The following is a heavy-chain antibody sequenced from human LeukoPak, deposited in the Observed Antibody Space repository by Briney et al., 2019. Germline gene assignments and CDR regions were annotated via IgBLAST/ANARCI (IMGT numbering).Heavy chain of an antibody. Sequence: PSETLSLTCTVSGGSISSYYWSWIRQPPGKGLEWIGYLHFSGSTNYNPSLKSRVTISVDTSKNQFSLKLSSVTAADTAVYYCARDSSSYNAFDIWGQGTMVTVSS. V-gene: IGHV4-59*12. CDR3: ARDSSSYNAFDI. D-gene: IGHD6-13*01. CDR2: LHFSGST. J-gene: IGHJ3*02. CDR1: GGSISSYY.